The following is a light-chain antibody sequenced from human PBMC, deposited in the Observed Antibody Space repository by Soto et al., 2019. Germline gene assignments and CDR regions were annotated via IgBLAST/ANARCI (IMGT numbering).Light chain of an antibody. CDR3: QQYYSYRT. V-gene: IGKV1-8*01. CDR2: AAS. Sequence: MTQSPATLSVSPGERATLSCRASQSLSSNLAWYQQKPGKAPKLLIYAASTLQSGVPSRFSGSGSGTDFTLTISCLQSEDFATYYCQQYYSYRTFGQGTKVEIK. CDR1: QSLSSN. J-gene: IGKJ1*01.